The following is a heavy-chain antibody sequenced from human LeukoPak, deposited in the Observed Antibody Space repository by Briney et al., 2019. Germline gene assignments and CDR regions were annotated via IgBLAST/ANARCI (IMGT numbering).Heavy chain of an antibody. J-gene: IGHJ4*02. Sequence: ASVKVSCKXSGYTFTSYDINWVRQATGQGHERMGRMNPNSGNTSYSQKFQGRVTITRNTSISTAYIELSSLRSEDTAVYYCARTKEWRILDNWGQGTLVIVSS. D-gene: IGHD2-8*01. V-gene: IGHV1-8*03. CDR3: ARTKEWRILDN. CDR2: MNPNSGNT. CDR1: GYTFTSYD.